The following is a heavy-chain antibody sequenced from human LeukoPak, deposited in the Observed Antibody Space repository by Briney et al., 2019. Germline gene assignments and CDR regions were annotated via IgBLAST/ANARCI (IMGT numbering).Heavy chain of an antibody. CDR3: ARKVYNGYAPFDY. CDR2: IYYSGST. J-gene: IGHJ4*02. D-gene: IGHD5-12*01. CDR1: GGSISSGDYY. Sequence: KTSQTLSLTCTVSGGSISSGDYYWSWIRQPPGKGLELIGYIYYSGSTYYNPSLKSRVTISVDTSKNQFSLKLSSVTAADTAVYYCARKVYNGYAPFDYWGQGTLVPVSS. V-gene: IGHV4-30-4*01.